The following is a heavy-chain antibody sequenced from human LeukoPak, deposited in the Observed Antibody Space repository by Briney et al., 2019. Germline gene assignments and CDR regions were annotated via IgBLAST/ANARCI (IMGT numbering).Heavy chain of an antibody. V-gene: IGHV4-34*01. CDR3: ARGPARAVAATSYYYYYYYMDV. CDR2: INHSGST. CDR1: GGSFSGYY. D-gene: IGHD6-19*01. J-gene: IGHJ6*03. Sequence: SETLSLTCAVYGGSFSGYYWSWIRQPPGKGLEWIGEINHSGSTNYNPSLKSRVTISVDTSKNQFSLKLSSVTAADTAVYYCARGPARAVAATSYYYYYYYMDVWGKGTTVTVSS.